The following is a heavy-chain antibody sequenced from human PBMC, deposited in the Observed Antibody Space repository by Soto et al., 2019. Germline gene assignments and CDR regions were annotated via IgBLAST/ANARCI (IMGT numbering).Heavy chain of an antibody. Sequence: EVQLVESGGGLVQPGGSLRLSCAASGFPVSSNYMSWVRQAPGKGLEWVSVIYSGGSTYYADSVKGRFTISRDNSKNTLYLQMNSLRAEDTAVYYCAREAKGYSGYDPEYYFDYWGQGTLVTVSS. J-gene: IGHJ4*02. CDR2: IYSGGST. V-gene: IGHV3-66*01. CDR1: GFPVSSNY. D-gene: IGHD5-12*01. CDR3: AREAKGYSGYDPEYYFDY.